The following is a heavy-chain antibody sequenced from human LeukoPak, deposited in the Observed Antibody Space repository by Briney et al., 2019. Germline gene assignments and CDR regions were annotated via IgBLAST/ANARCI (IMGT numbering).Heavy chain of an antibody. CDR3: ATHPGGLQSGFDN. J-gene: IGHJ4*02. CDR1: GYSFTGYW. Sequence: PGESLKISCKGSGYSFTGYWIGWVRQMPGKGLEYMRIIHPGDSDTRYSPSFQGQVTISVDRSSSTAYIQWSRLKASDTAMYYCATHPGGLQSGFDNWGQGTLVTVSS. V-gene: IGHV5-51*01. D-gene: IGHD5-24*01. CDR2: IHPGDSDT.